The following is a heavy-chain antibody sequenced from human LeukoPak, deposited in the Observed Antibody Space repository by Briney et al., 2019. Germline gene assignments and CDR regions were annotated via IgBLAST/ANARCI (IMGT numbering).Heavy chain of an antibody. CDR2: IKQDGSEK. V-gene: IGHV3-7*01. D-gene: IGHD3-16*02. Sequence: PGGSLRLSCAASGFTFSSYWMSWVRQAPGKGLGWVANIKQDGSEKYYVDSVKGRFTISRDNAKNSLYLQMNSLRAEDTAVYYCARDHYDYVWGSYRQLGNDYWGQGTLVTVSS. J-gene: IGHJ4*02. CDR1: GFTFSSYW. CDR3: ARDHYDYVWGSYRQLGNDY.